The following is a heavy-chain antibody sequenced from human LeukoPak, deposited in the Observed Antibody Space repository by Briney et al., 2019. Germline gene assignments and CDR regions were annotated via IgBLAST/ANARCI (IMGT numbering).Heavy chain of an antibody. Sequence: SETLSLTCTVSGGSISSYYWSWIRQPPGKGLEWIGYIYYSGSTNYNPSLKSRVTISVDTSKNQFSLKLSSVTAADTAVYYCARDSNYHDSSGPDFDYWGQGTLVTVSS. J-gene: IGHJ4*02. CDR2: IYYSGST. D-gene: IGHD3-22*01. CDR1: GGSISSYY. CDR3: ARDSNYHDSSGPDFDY. V-gene: IGHV4-59*01.